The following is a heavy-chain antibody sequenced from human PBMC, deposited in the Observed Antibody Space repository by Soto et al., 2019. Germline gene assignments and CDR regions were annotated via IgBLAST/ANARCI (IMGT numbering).Heavy chain of an antibody. CDR2: LSAYNGNT. CDR1: GYTFTRYG. CDR3: ARAPGIAVAGPAQEFDY. V-gene: IGHV1-18*04. Sequence: VASVKVSCQASGYTFTRYGLSWVRPAPVPGLEWMGWLSAYNGNTNYAPKLQASGTMTTDTSTSTAYMELRSRRSDDPAVYYWARAPGIAVAGPAQEFDYWGQGTRVTVSS. J-gene: IGHJ4*02. D-gene: IGHD6-19*01.